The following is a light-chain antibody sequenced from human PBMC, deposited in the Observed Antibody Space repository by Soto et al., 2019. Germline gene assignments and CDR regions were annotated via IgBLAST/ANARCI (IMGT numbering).Light chain of an antibody. Sequence: EIVMTQSPVTLSVSPGERATLSCRASQSVSGNLAWYQQKPGQAPRLLIYGVSARATGIPARFSGSGFGTEFTLTISSLQSEDFAVYYCQQYGSSPLTFGGGTKVDIK. CDR3: QQYGSSPLT. J-gene: IGKJ4*01. CDR2: GVS. CDR1: QSVSGN. V-gene: IGKV3-15*01.